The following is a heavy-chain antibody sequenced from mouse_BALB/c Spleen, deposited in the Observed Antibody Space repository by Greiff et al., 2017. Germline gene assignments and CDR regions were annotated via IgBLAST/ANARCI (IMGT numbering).Heavy chain of an antibody. CDR1: GFSLTSYG. CDR2: IWSGGST. J-gene: IGHJ1*01. CDR3: ARNYYRYDEFAY. D-gene: IGHD2-14*01. V-gene: IGHV2-2*02. Sequence: VQLQQSGPGLVQPSQSLSITCTVSGFSLTSYGVHWVRQSPGKGLEWLGVIWSGGSTDYNAAFISRLSISKDNSKSQVFFKMNSLQANDTAIYYCARNYYRYDEFAYWGAGTTVTVSS.